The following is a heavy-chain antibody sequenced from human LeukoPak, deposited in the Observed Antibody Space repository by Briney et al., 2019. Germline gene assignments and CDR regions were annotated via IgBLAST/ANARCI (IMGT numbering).Heavy chain of an antibody. CDR2: IASDGSST. CDR1: GXXFSSYW. Sequence: SLRLSXXXSGXXFSSYWMNWVRQAPGKGLVWVSRIASDGSSTTYADSVKGRFSISRDNAKNTLYLQMNSLRVEDTAVYYCARGRPHGNDYWGQGTLVTVSS. J-gene: IGHJ4*02. CDR3: ARGRPHGNDY. D-gene: IGHD4-23*01. V-gene: IGHV3-74*01.